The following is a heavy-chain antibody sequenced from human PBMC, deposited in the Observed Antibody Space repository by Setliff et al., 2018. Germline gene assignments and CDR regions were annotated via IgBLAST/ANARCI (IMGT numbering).Heavy chain of an antibody. D-gene: IGHD3-22*01. CDR2: ITRSGDAM. V-gene: IGHV3-11*01. J-gene: IGHJ4*02. Sequence: PGGSLRLSCAASGFTFSDYYMSWIRQAPGRGLEWVSYITRSGDAMYYTDSVKGRFTISRDNAKKSLYLQMNSLRAEDTALYYCAKDRSRDYDDSSGYDHWGQGTLVTVSS. CDR1: GFTFSDYY. CDR3: AKDRSRDYDDSSGYDH.